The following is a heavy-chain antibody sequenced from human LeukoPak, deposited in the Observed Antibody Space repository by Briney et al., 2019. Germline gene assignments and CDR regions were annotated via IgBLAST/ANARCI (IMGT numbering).Heavy chain of an antibody. D-gene: IGHD3-9*01. CDR3: ARGHYDVLAASYKWSPDY. CDR2: INSDGSST. V-gene: IGHV3-74*01. Sequence: PGGSLRFSCEASGLTFSNYWVYWVRQAPGKGLVWVSRINSDGSSTNYADSVKGRFTIFRDNAQNSLSLQLNSLRVEDTAVYYCARGHYDVLAASYKWSPDYWGQGTLVTVSS. J-gene: IGHJ4*02. CDR1: GLTFSNYW.